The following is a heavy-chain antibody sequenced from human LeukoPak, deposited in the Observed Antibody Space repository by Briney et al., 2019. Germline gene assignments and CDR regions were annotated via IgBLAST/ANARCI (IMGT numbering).Heavy chain of an antibody. V-gene: IGHV4-39*07. J-gene: IGHJ5*02. CDR3: TRGHPGVVRGTNWFDP. Sequence: SETLSLTCTVSGGSISTSNYYWGWIRQPPGKGLEWIGNIFYSGSTYYSPSLRSRVTISLDTSRNQFSLKLSSVTAADTAVYYCTRGHPGVVRGTNWFDPWGQGTLVTVSS. D-gene: IGHD3-10*01. CDR2: IFYSGST. CDR1: GGSISTSNYY.